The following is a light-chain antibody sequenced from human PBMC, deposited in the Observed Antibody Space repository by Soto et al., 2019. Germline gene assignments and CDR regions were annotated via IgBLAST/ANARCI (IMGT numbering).Light chain of an antibody. CDR1: QSFRGL. V-gene: IGKV3-15*01. J-gene: IGKJ1*01. CDR2: GAS. CDR3: QQYNNWPRT. Sequence: EVVLTQSPVTLSLSPGERATLSCRASQSFRGLLAWYQQKPGQAPRLLIYGASTRATGIPARSSGSGSGTEFTLSINSLQSEDFAVYYCQQYNNWPRTFGQGTKVDIK.